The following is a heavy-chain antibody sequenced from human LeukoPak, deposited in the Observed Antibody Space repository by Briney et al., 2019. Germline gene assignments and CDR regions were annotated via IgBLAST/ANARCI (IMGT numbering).Heavy chain of an antibody. J-gene: IGHJ4*02. CDR1: GFTFSSYS. CDR3: AKFDYFDHYFDY. CDR2: ISSSIRTI. D-gene: IGHD4/OR15-4a*01. Sequence: QPGGSLRLSCAASGFTFSSYSMNWVRQAPGKGLEWLSYISSSIRTIYYADSVKGRFTIPRDNAKNSLFLQMNSLRAEDTAVYYCAKFDYFDHYFDYWGQGTLVTVSS. V-gene: IGHV3-48*01.